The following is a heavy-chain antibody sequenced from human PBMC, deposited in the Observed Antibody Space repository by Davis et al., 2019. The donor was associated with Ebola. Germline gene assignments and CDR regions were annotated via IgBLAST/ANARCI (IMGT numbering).Heavy chain of an antibody. CDR1: GFTFDDYA. CDR3: ARDGGVRWNYVQYFDL. J-gene: IGHJ2*01. CDR2: ISWNSGSI. V-gene: IGHV3-9*01. Sequence: GGSLRLSCAASGFTFDDYAMHWVRQAPGKGLEWVSGISWNSGSIGYVDSVKGRFTISRDNARNSLILQINSLRAEDTASYHCARDGGVRWNYVQYFDLWGRGTLVTVSP. D-gene: IGHD1-7*01.